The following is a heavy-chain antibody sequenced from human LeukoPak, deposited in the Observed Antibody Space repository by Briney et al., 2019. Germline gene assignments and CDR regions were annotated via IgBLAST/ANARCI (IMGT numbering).Heavy chain of an antibody. CDR3: VRAARDYYYYYGMDV. D-gene: IGHD2-15*01. Sequence: ASVKVSCKASGYTFTSYGISWVRQAPGQGLEWMGWISAYNGNTNYAQKPQGRVTMTTDTSTSTAYMELRSLRSDDTAVYYCVRAARDYYYYYGMDVWGQGTTVTVSS. J-gene: IGHJ6*02. V-gene: IGHV1-18*01. CDR1: GYTFTSYG. CDR2: ISAYNGNT.